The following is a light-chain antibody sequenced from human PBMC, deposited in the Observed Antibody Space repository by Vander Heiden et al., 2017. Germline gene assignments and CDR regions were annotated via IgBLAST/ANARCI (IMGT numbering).Light chain of an antibody. CDR3: QQYGSSMFT. Sequence: IVLTQSRGTLSLSPGERATLSCRASQSVSSSYLAWYQQKPGQAPRLLIYGASSRATGIPDRFSGSGSGTDFTLTISRLEPEDFAVYYCQQYGSSMFTFGHGTKVDIK. CDR2: GAS. J-gene: IGKJ3*01. CDR1: QSVSSSY. V-gene: IGKV3-20*01.